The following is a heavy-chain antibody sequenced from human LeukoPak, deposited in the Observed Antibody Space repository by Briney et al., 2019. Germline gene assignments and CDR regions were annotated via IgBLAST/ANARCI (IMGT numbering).Heavy chain of an antibody. V-gene: IGHV1-69*04. CDR3: ARNYDILTGYYPANYGMDV. CDR2: IIPILGIA. CDR1: GGTFSSYA. Sequence: SVKVSSKASGGTFSSYAISWVRQAPGQGREWMGRIIPILGIANYAQKFQGRVTITADKSTSTAYMELSSLRSEDTAVYYCARNYDILTGYYPANYGMDVWGQGTTVTVSS. D-gene: IGHD3-9*01. J-gene: IGHJ6*02.